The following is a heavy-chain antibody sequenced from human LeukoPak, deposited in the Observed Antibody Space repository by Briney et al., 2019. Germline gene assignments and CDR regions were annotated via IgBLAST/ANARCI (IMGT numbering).Heavy chain of an antibody. J-gene: IGHJ4*02. Sequence: SETLSLTCTVSGGSISSGSYYWSWIRQPAGKGLEWIGRIYTTGNTNYNPSLESRVTISVDTSKNQFSLKLTSVTAADTAVFYWSRDGPTYGDCLCGQGTLVTVSS. CDR3: SRDGPTYGDCL. CDR2: IYTTGNT. CDR1: GGSISSGSYY. D-gene: IGHD4-17*01. V-gene: IGHV4-61*02.